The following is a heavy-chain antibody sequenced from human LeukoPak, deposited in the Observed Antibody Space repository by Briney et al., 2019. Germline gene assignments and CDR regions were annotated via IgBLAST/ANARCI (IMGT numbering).Heavy chain of an antibody. Sequence: GGSLRLSCAASGFTFSSYGMHWVRQAPGKGLEWVAVISYDGSNKYYADSVKGRFTTSRDNSKNTLYLQMNSLRAEDTAVYYCAKPYCSSTSCYIPNYFDYWGQGTLVTVSS. D-gene: IGHD2-2*02. CDR1: GFTFSSYG. V-gene: IGHV3-30*18. CDR2: ISYDGSNK. CDR3: AKPYCSSTSCYIPNYFDY. J-gene: IGHJ4*02.